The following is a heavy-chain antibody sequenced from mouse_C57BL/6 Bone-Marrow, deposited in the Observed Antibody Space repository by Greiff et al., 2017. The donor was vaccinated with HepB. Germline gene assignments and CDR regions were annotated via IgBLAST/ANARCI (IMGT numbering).Heavy chain of an antibody. CDR3: TLGRFAY. J-gene: IGHJ3*01. D-gene: IGHD4-1*01. Sequence: EVQLQQSGAELVRPGASVKLSCTASGFNIKDDYMHWVKQRPEQGLEWIGWIDPENGDTEYATKFQGKATITADTSSNTAYLQLSSLTSEDTAVYYCTLGRFAYWGQGTLVTVSA. CDR2: IDPENGDT. CDR1: GFNIKDDY. V-gene: IGHV14-4*01.